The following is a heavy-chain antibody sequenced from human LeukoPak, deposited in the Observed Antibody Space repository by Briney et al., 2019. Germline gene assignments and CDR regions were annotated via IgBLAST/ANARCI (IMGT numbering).Heavy chain of an antibody. V-gene: IGHV4-39*01. CDR3: GRPNPDSSGYYGSFDP. Sequence: SETLSLTCSVSGGSISSSSDYWGWVRQPPGKGLEWIGSIYHSETTYYNLSLKSRVIISVDTSKNQFSLKLNSVTAADTAVYYCGRPNPDSSGYYGSFDPWGQGILVTVSS. CDR1: GGSISSSSDY. J-gene: IGHJ5*02. D-gene: IGHD3-22*01. CDR2: IYHSETT.